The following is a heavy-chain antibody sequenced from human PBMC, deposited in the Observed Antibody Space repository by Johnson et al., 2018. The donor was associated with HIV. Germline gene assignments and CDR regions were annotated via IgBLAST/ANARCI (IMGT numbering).Heavy chain of an antibody. Sequence: VQLVESGGGVVHPGRSLRLSCAASGFTFRSYPMHWVRQAPGKGLEWVGLIRTKTYGGTTEYAASVKGRFTISRDDSKTIAYLQMNSLKTEDTAVYYCTRDRSGYPPWAFDIWGQGTMVTVSS. CDR1: GFTFRSYP. J-gene: IGHJ3*02. CDR3: TRDRSGYPPWAFDI. D-gene: IGHD5-12*01. V-gene: IGHV3-49*02. CDR2: IRTKTYGGTT.